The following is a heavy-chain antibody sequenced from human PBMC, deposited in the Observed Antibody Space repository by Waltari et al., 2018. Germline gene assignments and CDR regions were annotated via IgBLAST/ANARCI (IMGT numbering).Heavy chain of an antibody. Sequence: YWGGIRQSPGKGLEWIGNIYYTGSTYYNPTLKSRVTISGDMSKNQFSLKLSSVTAADTAVYYCARHWKKSGYRFDPWGRGTLVTVSS. CDR2: IYYTGST. D-gene: IGHD5-12*01. V-gene: IGHV4-39*01. CDR1: Y. J-gene: IGHJ5*02. CDR3: ARHWKKSGYRFDP.